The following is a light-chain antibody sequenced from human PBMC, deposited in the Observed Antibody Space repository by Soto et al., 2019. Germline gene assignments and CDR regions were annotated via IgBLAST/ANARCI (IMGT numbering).Light chain of an antibody. V-gene: IGLV2-14*03. CDR2: DVS. Sequence: QSALTQPASVSGSPGQSITISCTGSSSDVGGYDYVSWYQRHPGKAPKMIIYDVSHWPSGVSNRFSGSKSGNTASLTVSGLQAEDEADYYCTSYTSSDTLLFGGGTKLTVL. CDR3: TSYTSSDTLL. J-gene: IGLJ2*01. CDR1: SSDVGGYDY.